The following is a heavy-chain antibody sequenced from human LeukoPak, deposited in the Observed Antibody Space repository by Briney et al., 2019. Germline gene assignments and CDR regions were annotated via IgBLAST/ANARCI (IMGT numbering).Heavy chain of an antibody. CDR2: INHSGST. V-gene: IGHV4-34*01. D-gene: IGHD3-16*01. Sequence: SETLSITCAVYGGSFSGYYWSWIRRPPGKGLEWIGEINHSGSTNYNPSLKSRVTISVDTSKNQFSLRLSSVTAADTAVYYCARHYGPWGQGTLVTVSS. J-gene: IGHJ4*02. CDR1: GGSFSGYY. CDR3: ARHYGP.